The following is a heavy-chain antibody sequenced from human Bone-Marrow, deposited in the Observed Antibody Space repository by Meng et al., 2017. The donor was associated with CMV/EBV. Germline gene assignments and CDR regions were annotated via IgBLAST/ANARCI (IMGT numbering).Heavy chain of an antibody. D-gene: IGHD6-13*01. CDR1: GGSVSSGSYY. CDR2: FYNSGIT. Sequence: SETLSLTCTVSGGSVSSGSYYWSWIRQPPGKGLEWIGYFYNSGITNYNPSLKSRVTISVDTPKNQFSLRLSSVTAADTAVYYCARGGRYSYSWYGFYGFWGPGTLVTVSS. J-gene: IGHJ4*02. CDR3: ARGGRYSYSWYGFYGF. V-gene: IGHV4-61*01.